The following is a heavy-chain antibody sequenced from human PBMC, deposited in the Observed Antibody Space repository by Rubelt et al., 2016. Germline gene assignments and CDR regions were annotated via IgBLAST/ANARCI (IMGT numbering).Heavy chain of an antibody. CDR3: ARVGPPDSSSWHEPRGVYYYYYGMDV. J-gene: IGHJ6*02. CDR2: IWYDGSNK. D-gene: IGHD6-13*01. V-gene: IGHV3-33*07. CDR1: YG. Sequence: YGMHWVRQAPGKGLEWVGVIWYDGSNKYYADSVKGRFTISRDNSKNTLYLQMNSLRAEDTAVYYCARVGPPDSSSWHEPRGVYYYYYGMDVWGQGTTVTVSS.